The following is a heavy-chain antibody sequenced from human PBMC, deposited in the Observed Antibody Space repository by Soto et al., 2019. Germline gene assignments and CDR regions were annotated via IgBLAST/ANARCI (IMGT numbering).Heavy chain of an antibody. Sequence: EVQLLESGGGLVQPGGSLRLSCAASGFTFSSYAMSWVRQAPGKGLEWVSAISGSGGSTYYADSVKGRFTISRDNSKNTLYLQMNSLRAEDTAVYYCAKDPGGYCTNGVCKGGDYWGQGTLVTVSS. D-gene: IGHD2-8*01. J-gene: IGHJ4*02. V-gene: IGHV3-23*01. CDR3: AKDPGGYCTNGVCKGGDY. CDR2: ISGSGGST. CDR1: GFTFSSYA.